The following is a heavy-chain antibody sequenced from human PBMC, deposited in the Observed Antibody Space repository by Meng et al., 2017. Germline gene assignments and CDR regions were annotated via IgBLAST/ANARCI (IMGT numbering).Heavy chain of an antibody. V-gene: IGHV3-53*02. D-gene: IGHD1-1*01. CDR2: IYSGGST. CDR1: GFTVISNY. CDR3: ARDWRY. J-gene: IGHJ4*02. Sequence: EGRLLETGGGLIQPGGSLILSCAASGFTVISNYMSWVRQAPGKGLEWVSVIYSGGSTYYAASVKGRFTISRDNSKNTLYLQMNSLRAEDTAVYYCARDWRYWGQGTLVTVSS.